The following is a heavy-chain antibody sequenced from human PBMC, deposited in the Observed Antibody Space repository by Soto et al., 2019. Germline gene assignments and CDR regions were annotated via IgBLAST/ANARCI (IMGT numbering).Heavy chain of an antibody. V-gene: IGHV4-30-4*01. D-gene: IGHD3-22*01. CDR2: IYYSGST. CDR1: GGSISSGDYY. CDR3: ARDSYDSSGSSGYSFDY. Sequence: QVQLQESGPGLVKPSQTLSLTCTVYGGSISSGDYYWNWIRQPPGKGLEWIGYIYYSGSTYYNPSLKSRVTISVDTSKNQFSLKLSSVTAADTAVYYCARDSYDSSGSSGYSFDYWGQGTLVTVSS. J-gene: IGHJ4*02.